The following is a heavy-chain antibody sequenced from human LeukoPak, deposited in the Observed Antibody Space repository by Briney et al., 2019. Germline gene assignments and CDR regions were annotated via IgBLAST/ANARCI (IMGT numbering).Heavy chain of an antibody. Sequence: GGALRLSCAASGFTFSGYAMCWVREAPGKGLEWVSAISGSGCSTNYADSVKGPFTNSRDHSQNPPYLQMNSPRAEDTAVYYCAKDRAFIVATGLNDHWAQGTLVTVSS. J-gene: IGHJ4*02. CDR3: AKDRAFIVATGLNDH. D-gene: IGHD5-12*01. CDR2: ISGSGCST. V-gene: IGHV3-23*01. CDR1: GFTFSGYA.